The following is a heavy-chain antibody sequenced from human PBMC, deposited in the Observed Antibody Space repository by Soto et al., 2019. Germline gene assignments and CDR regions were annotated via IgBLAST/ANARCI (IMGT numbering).Heavy chain of an antibody. Sequence: SETLSLTCTVSGDSFRSSSYFWGWIRQPPRKGLEWIGSIYNSGITYYNPSLKSRVTISVEMSKNQFSLKLTSVTAADTAVYYCARGKPREAAAGTFYYYYGMDVWGQGTTVTVSS. D-gene: IGHD6-13*01. V-gene: IGHV4-39*01. J-gene: IGHJ6*02. CDR1: GDSFRSSSYF. CDR3: ARGKPREAAAGTFYYYYGMDV. CDR2: IYNSGIT.